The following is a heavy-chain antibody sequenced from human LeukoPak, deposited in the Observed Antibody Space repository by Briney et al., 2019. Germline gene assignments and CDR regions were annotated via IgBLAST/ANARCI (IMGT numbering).Heavy chain of an antibody. V-gene: IGHV3-23*01. J-gene: IGHJ3*02. CDR1: GFTFSSYA. CDR2: ISGSGGST. CDR3: VVQGYSSSWYIGAFDI. Sequence: GGSLRLSCAASGFTFSSYAMSWVRQAPGKGLEWVSAISGSGGSTYYADSVKGRFTISRDNSKYTLYLQMNSLRAEDTAVYYCVVQGYSSSWYIGAFDIWGQGTMVTVSS. D-gene: IGHD6-13*01.